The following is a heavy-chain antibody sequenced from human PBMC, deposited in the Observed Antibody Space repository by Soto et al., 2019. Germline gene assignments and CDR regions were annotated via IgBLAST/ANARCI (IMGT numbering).Heavy chain of an antibody. CDR3: ARYIAARRGYYYGMDA. CDR2: IYYSGST. D-gene: IGHD6-6*01. V-gene: IGHV4-59*01. J-gene: IGHJ6*02. CDR1: GGSISSYY. Sequence: PSETLSLTCTVSGGSISSYYWSWIRQPPGKGLEWIGYIYYSGSTNYNPSLKSRVTISVDTSKNQFSLKLSSVTAADTAVYYCARYIAARRGYYYGMDAWGQGTTVTV.